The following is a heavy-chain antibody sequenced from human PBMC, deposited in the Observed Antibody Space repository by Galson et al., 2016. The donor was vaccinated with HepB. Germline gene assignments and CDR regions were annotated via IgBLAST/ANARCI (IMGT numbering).Heavy chain of an antibody. V-gene: IGHV3-23*01. CDR3: AKFASGTYYLDSFDY. CDR2: ISGSGGST. CDR1: GFTFRSYA. Sequence: SLRLSCAASGFTFRSYAMTWVRQAPGKGLEWVSTISGSGGSTYHADSVKGRFTISRDNSKNTVYLQTNSLRAEDTAVYYCAKFASGTYYLDSFDYWGQGTLVTVSS. D-gene: IGHD3-10*01. J-gene: IGHJ4*02.